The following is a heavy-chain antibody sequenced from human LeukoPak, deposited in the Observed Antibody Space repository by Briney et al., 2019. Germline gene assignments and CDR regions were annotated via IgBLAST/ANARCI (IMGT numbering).Heavy chain of an antibody. V-gene: IGHV4-59*05. CDR3: VSPRGFSYGYFDY. CDR1: GGSISSYY. Sequence: SETLSLTCTVSGGSISSYYWSWIRQPPGKGLEWIGSIYYSKNTYYNPSLKSRVTISADTSKNQFSLTLGSVSATDTAVYYCVSPRGFSYGYFDYWGQGTLVTVSS. CDR2: IYYSKNT. J-gene: IGHJ4*02. D-gene: IGHD5-18*01.